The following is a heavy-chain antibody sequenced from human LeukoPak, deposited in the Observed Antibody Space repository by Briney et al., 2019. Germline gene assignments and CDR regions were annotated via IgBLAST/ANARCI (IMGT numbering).Heavy chain of an antibody. Sequence: GRSLRLSCAATGFTFSNYAIHWGRQAPGKGLEWVAFISDDGSRQHYADSVKGRFTISRDNSKSTLNLQMNSLRAEDTAVYYCVKDRTGTYTLDYWGQGTLVTVSS. CDR1: GFTFSNYA. V-gene: IGHV3-30-3*01. J-gene: IGHJ4*02. CDR2: ISDDGSRQ. D-gene: IGHD3-10*01. CDR3: VKDRTGTYTLDY.